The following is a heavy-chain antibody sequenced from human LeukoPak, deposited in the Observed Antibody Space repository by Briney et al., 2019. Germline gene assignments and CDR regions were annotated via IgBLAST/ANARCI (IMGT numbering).Heavy chain of an antibody. V-gene: IGHV1-2*02. CDR3: ARGQLLWFGESVYYGMDV. D-gene: IGHD3-10*01. Sequence: GASVKVSCKASGYIFIDYYMHWVRQAPGQGLEWMGWINPNSGGTKYAQKFQGRVTMTRDTSISTAYMELSRLRSDDTAVYYCARGQLLWFGESVYYGMDVWGQGTTVTVSS. CDR1: GYIFIDYY. CDR2: INPNSGGT. J-gene: IGHJ6*02.